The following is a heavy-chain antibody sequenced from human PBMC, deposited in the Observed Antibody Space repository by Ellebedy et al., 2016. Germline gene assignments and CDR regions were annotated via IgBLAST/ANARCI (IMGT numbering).Heavy chain of an antibody. V-gene: IGHV3-33*01. CDR3: ARVDDTMVFSLDF. Sequence: SLKISXRASGFNISDYVIHWVRQAPGKGLEWVAVNWYEGPENFYADSVKGRFAISRDNSENTVFLQMDSLRVEDTAVYYSARVDDTMVFSLDFWGQGTPVTVSS. D-gene: IGHD3-10*01. CDR1: GFNISDYV. J-gene: IGHJ4*02. CDR2: NWYEGPEN.